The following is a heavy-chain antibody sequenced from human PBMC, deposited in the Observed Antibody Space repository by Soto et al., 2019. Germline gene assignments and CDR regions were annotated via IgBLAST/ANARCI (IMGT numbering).Heavy chain of an antibody. J-gene: IGHJ6*02. CDR2: IVVGSGNT. V-gene: IGHV1-58*01. CDR3: AADQETHYYYYGMDV. CDR1: GFTFTSSA. Sequence: ASVKVSCKASGFTFTSSAVQWVRQARGQRLEWIGWIVVGSGNTNYAQKFQERVTITRDMSTSTAYMELSSLRSEDTAVYYCAADQETHYYYYGMDVWGQGTTVTVSS.